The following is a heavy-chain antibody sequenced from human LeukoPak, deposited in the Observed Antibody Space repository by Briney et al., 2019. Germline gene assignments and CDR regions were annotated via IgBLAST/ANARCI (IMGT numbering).Heavy chain of an antibody. Sequence: PGGSLRLSCAASGFTFSSYAMHWVRQAPGKGLEWVALISYDGNSKYYADSVKGRFTISRDNSKNTLYLQMNSLGAEDTAVYYCARGGIQLWLNTDYWGQGTLVTVSS. CDR1: GFTFSSYA. CDR2: ISYDGNSK. V-gene: IGHV3-30-3*01. CDR3: ARGGIQLWLNTDY. D-gene: IGHD5-18*01. J-gene: IGHJ4*02.